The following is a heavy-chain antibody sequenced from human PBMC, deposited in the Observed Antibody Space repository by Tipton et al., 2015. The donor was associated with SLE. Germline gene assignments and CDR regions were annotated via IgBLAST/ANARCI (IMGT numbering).Heavy chain of an antibody. D-gene: IGHD2-2*01. J-gene: IGHJ6*03. CDR3: ARHRGIPVGHYMDV. V-gene: IGHV4-39*07. Sequence: TLSLTCSVSGGSISSSTYNWGWICQSPGKGLEWIGSVYDSGNTFYSPSLKSRVSISLDTSKNQFSPRLTSVTAADTAVYYCARHRGIPVGHYMDVWGKGTTVTVSS. CDR1: GGSISSSTYN. CDR2: VYDSGNT.